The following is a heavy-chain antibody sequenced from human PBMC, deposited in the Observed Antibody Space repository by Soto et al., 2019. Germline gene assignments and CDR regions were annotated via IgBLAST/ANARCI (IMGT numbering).Heavy chain of an antibody. CDR3: AKDGRELVPSHWFDP. J-gene: IGHJ5*02. Sequence: GGSLRLSCAASGFSVSTNYISWVRQAPGKGLEWVSIVYSDGGAYYPDSMKGRFIMSRDTSQNTVSLQMNSLRAEDTALYYCAKDGRELVPSHWFDPWGQGTLVTVSS. V-gene: IGHV3-66*01. CDR1: GFSVSTNY. CDR2: VYSDGGA. D-gene: IGHD6-13*01.